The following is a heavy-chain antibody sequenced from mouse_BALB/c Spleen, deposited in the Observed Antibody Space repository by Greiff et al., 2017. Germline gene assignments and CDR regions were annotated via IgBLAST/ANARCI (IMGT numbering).Heavy chain of an antibody. CDR2: IYYSGTI. V-gene: IGHV3-5*02. Sequence: EVQLQQSGPGLVKPSQTVSLTCTVTGISITTGNYRWSWIRQFPGNKLEWIGYIYYSGTITYNPSLTSRTTITRDTSKNQFFLEMNSLTAEDTATYYCARDGYGSSPFAYWGQGTLVTVSA. J-gene: IGHJ3*01. CDR1: GISITTGNYR. D-gene: IGHD1-1*01. CDR3: ARDGYGSSPFAY.